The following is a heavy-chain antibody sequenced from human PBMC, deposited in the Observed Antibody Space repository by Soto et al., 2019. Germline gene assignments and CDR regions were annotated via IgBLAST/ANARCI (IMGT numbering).Heavy chain of an antibody. CDR2: IKQDGSEK. J-gene: IGHJ6*02. CDR3: ARGHILLYGGYLTYYYYYGMDV. V-gene: IGHV3-7*05. Sequence: GGSLRLSCAASGFTFSSYWMSWVRQAPGKGLEWVANIKQDGSEKYYVDSVKGRFTISRDNAKNSLYLQMNSLRAEDTAVYYCARGHILLYGGYLTYYYYYGMDVWGQGTTVTVSS. CDR1: GFTFSSYW. D-gene: IGHD2-8*01.